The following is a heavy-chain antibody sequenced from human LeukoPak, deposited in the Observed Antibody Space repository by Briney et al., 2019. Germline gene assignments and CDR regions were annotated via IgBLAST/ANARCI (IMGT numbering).Heavy chain of an antibody. V-gene: IGHV3-30-3*01. CDR3: ARDHGYSYGYHYYYGMDV. D-gene: IGHD5-18*01. CDR1: GFTFSSYA. CDR2: ISYDGSNK. J-gene: IGHJ6*02. Sequence: GRSLRLSCAASGFTFSSYAMHWVRQAPGKGLEWVAVISYDGSNKYYADSVKDRFTISRDNSKNTLYLQMNSLRAEDTAVYYCARDHGYSYGYHYYYGMDVWGQGTTVTVSS.